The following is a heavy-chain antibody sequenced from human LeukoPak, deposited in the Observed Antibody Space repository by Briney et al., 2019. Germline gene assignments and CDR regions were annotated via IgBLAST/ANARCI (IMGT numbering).Heavy chain of an antibody. CDR1: GYTFTSYG. V-gene: IGHV1-18*01. CDR2: ISAYNGNT. CDR3: ARGPPYYYGSGSYPLGY. Sequence: ASVKVSCKASGYTFTSYGISWVRQAPGQGLEWMGWISAYNGNTNYAQKRQGRVTMTTDTSTSTAYMELRSLRSDDTAVYYCARGPPYYYGSGSYPLGYWGQGTLVTVSS. J-gene: IGHJ4*02. D-gene: IGHD3-10*01.